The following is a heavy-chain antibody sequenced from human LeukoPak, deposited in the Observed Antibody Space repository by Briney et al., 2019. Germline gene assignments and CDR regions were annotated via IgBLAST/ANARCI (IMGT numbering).Heavy chain of an antibody. Sequence: ASETLSLTCTVSGGSISSGGYYWSWIRQPPGKGLEWIGNIYYSGSTNYNPSLKSRVTISVDTSKNQFSLKLSSVTAADTAVYYCARGQFYYDSSGLGVWGQGTLVTVSS. J-gene: IGHJ4*02. CDR3: ARGQFYYDSSGLGV. V-gene: IGHV4-61*08. CDR1: GGSISSGGYY. CDR2: IYYSGST. D-gene: IGHD3-22*01.